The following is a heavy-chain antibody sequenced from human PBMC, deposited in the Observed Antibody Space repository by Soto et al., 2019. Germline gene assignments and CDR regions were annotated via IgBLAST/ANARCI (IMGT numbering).Heavy chain of an antibody. D-gene: IGHD3-22*01. CDR3: ARTTYYYDSSGYYYDY. CDR1: GGSISSGNW. V-gene: IGHV4-4*02. J-gene: IGHJ4*02. Sequence: SETLSLTCAVSGGSISSGNWWSWVRQPPGKGLEWIGEIYHSGSTNYNPSLKSRVTISVDKFKNQFSLKLSSVTAADTAVYYCARTTYYYDSSGYYYDYWGQGTLVTVSS. CDR2: IYHSGST.